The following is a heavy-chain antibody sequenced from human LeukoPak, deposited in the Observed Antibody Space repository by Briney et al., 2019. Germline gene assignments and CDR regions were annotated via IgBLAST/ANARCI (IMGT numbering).Heavy chain of an antibody. CDR3: ARNGGNSDFDY. CDR1: GGSISSSNW. D-gene: IGHD4-23*01. CDR2: IYHSGST. J-gene: IGHJ4*02. V-gene: IGHV4-4*02. Sequence: SGTLSLTCAVSGGSISSSNWWSWVRPPPGKGLEWIGEIYHSGSTNYNPSLKSRVTIPVDKSKNQFSLKLSSVTAADTAVYYCARNGGNSDFDYWGQGTLVTVSS.